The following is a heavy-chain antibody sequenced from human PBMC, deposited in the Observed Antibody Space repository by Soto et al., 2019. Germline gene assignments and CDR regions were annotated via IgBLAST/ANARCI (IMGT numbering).Heavy chain of an antibody. D-gene: IGHD3-16*01. CDR1: GFSFGGYN. Sequence: EVQLVESGGGLVQPGGSLRLSCAASGFSFGGYNMNWVRQAPGKGLEWVSHITSGLTTHYADFVQGRFTISRDNAKNSLYLEMNDLRDEDTAVYYWARDTSHGVTIGGLDSWGQGTLVTVSS. V-gene: IGHV3-48*02. CDR2: ITSGLTT. J-gene: IGHJ4*02. CDR3: ARDTSHGVTIGGLDS.